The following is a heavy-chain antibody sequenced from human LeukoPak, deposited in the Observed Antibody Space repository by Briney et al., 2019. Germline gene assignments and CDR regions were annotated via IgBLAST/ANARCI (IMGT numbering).Heavy chain of an antibody. CDR1: GGSFSGYY. J-gene: IGHJ5*02. D-gene: IGHD3-9*01. Sequence: SETLSHTCAVYGGSFSGYYWSWIRQPPGKGLEWIGEINHSGSTNYNPSLKSRVTISVDTSKNQFSLKLSSVTAADTAVYYCARVGMYYDILTGYYFPGPWGQGTLVTVSS. CDR3: ARVGMYYDILTGYYFPGP. V-gene: IGHV4-34*01. CDR2: INHSGST.